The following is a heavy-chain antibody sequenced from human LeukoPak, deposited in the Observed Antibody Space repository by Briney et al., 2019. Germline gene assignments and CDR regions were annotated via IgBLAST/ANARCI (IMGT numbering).Heavy chain of an antibody. J-gene: IGHJ4*02. CDR1: GYTFTGHY. CDR3: ARSGTGAQQTSFDY. Sequence: GASVKVSCKASGYTFTGHYMHWVRQAPGQGLEWMGWINPNGGGTNYAQKFQGRVTVTRDTSISTAYMELSRLTSDDTAVYYCARSGTGAQQTSFDYWGQGTLVTVSS. V-gene: IGHV1-2*02. D-gene: IGHD1-14*01. CDR2: INPNGGGT.